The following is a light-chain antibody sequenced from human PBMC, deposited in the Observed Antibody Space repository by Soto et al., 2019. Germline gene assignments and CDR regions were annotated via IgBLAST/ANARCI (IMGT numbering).Light chain of an antibody. V-gene: IGKV4-1*01. Sequence: DIVMTQSPDSLAVSLGERATINCKSSQSVLYSSNNKNYIAWYQQRPGQPPKLLIYWASTRESGVPDRFSGSGSGTYFTLTITSRQAEDVAVYYCQQYESTPPTFGQGTKLEIK. CDR2: WAS. CDR3: QQYESTPPT. CDR1: QSVLYSSNNKNY. J-gene: IGKJ2*01.